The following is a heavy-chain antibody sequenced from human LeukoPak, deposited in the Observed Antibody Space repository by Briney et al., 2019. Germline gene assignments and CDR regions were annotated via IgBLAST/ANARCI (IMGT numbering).Heavy chain of an antibody. CDR3: AKDPNRYYYDSSGYFDF. CDR2: IGDSGRST. J-gene: IGHJ4*02. V-gene: IGHV3-23*01. CDR1: GFTFSNYA. D-gene: IGHD3-22*01. Sequence: GGSLRLSCAASGFTFSNYAMSWVRQAPGKGLEWVSSIGDSGRSTYYADSVKGRFTISKDNSRNTLYLQIPTLRADDTAVYYCAKDPNRYYYDSSGYFDFWGQGALVTVSS.